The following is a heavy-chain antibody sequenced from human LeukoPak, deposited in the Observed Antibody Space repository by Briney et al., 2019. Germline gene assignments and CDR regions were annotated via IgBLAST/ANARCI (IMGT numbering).Heavy chain of an antibody. CDR1: GGSISSSSYY. D-gene: IGHD6-25*01. V-gene: IGHV4-39*01. CDR3: ARRGQRLASYWYFDL. Sequence: TSETLSLTCTVSGGSISSSSYYWGWIRQPPGKGLEWIGSIHYSGSTYFNPSLKSRVTIFVDTSKSQFSVKLSSVTAADTAVYYCARRGQRLASYWYFDLWGRGTLVAVSS. CDR2: IHYSGST. J-gene: IGHJ2*01.